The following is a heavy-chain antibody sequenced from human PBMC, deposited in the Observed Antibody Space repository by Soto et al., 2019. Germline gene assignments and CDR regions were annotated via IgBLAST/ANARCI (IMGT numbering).Heavy chain of an antibody. CDR2: ISYDGSNK. J-gene: IGHJ4*02. V-gene: IGHV3-30*18. CDR1: GFTFSSYG. D-gene: IGHD5-12*01. CDR3: AKERGLRRGNQYYFDY. Sequence: QVQLVESGGGVVQPGRSLRLSCAASGFTFSSYGMHWVRQAPGKGLEWVAVISYDGSNKYYADSVKGRFTISRDNSKNTLYLQMNSLRAEDTAVYYCAKERGLRRGNQYYFDYWGQGTLVTVSS.